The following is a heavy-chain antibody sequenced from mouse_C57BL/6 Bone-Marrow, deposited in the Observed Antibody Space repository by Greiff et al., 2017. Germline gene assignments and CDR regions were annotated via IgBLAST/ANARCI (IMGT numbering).Heavy chain of an antibody. J-gene: IGHJ3*01. V-gene: IGHV14-4*01. D-gene: IGHD2-5*01. CDR2: IDPENGDP. CDR3: TTYSNYVWFAY. CDR1: GFNIKDDY. Sequence: EVKVVESGAELVRPGASVKLSCTASGFNIKDDYMHWVKQRPEQGLEWIGWIDPENGDPEFASKFQGKATITADTSSNTAYLQLSSLTSEDTAVYYCTTYSNYVWFAYWGQGTLVTVSA.